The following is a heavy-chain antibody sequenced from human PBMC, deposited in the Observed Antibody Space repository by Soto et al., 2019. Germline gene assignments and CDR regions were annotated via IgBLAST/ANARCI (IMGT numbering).Heavy chain of an antibody. D-gene: IGHD4-17*01. CDR2: ISGSGGST. Sequence: PGGSLRLSCAASGFTFSSYAMSWVRQAPGKGLEWVSAISGSGGSTYYADSVKGRFTISRDNAKNSLYLQMNSLRADDTAVYYCARHDYGLGGDAFDIWGQGTLVTVSS. CDR3: ARHDYGLGGDAFDI. J-gene: IGHJ3*02. CDR1: GFTFSSYA. V-gene: IGHV3-23*01.